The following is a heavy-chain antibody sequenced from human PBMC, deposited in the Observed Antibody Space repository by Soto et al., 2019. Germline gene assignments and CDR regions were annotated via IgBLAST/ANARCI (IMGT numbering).Heavy chain of an antibody. D-gene: IGHD2-2*02. Sequence: AASVKVSCTASGYTFTNYAIHWVRQAPGQRLEWMGWINAGNGNTKYSQKFQGRVTITRDTSASTAYMELSSLRSEDTAVYYCAKSATVPAAIAYWGQGTLVTVSS. V-gene: IGHV1-3*01. J-gene: IGHJ4*02. CDR3: AKSATVPAAIAY. CDR2: INAGNGNT. CDR1: GYTFTNYA.